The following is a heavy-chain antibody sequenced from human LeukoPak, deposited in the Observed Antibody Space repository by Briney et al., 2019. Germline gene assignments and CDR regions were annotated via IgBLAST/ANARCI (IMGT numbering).Heavy chain of an antibody. CDR3: ARDMGSSGNWFDP. V-gene: IGHV1-69*05. Sequence: ASVKVSCKASGGTFSSYAISWVRQAPGQGLECMGGIIPIFSTANYAQKFQGRVTITTDESTSTAYMELSSLRSEDTAVYYCARDMGSSGNWFDPWGQGTLVTVSS. D-gene: IGHD6-6*01. CDR2: IIPIFSTA. J-gene: IGHJ5*02. CDR1: GGTFSSYA.